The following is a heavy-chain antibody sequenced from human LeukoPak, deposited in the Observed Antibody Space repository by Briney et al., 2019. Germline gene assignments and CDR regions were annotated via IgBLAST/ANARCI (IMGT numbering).Heavy chain of an antibody. CDR3: ARSGPVGCSSTSCYFY. Sequence: GSSVKLSCKASGGTFSSYAISWVRQAPGQGLEWMGGIIPIFGTANYAQKFHGRVTITSDESTSTTDMELSSLRSEATAVYYCARSGPVGCSSTSCYFYWGQGTLVTVSS. CDR2: IIPIFGTA. J-gene: IGHJ4*02. V-gene: IGHV1-69*01. CDR1: GGTFSSYA. D-gene: IGHD2-2*01.